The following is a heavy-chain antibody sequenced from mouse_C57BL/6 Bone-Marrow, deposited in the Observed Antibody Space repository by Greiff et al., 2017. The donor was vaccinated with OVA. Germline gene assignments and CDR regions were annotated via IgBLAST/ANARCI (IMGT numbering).Heavy chain of an antibody. CDR2: IYPGNSDT. V-gene: IGHV1-5*01. Sequence: EVQLKESGTVLARPGASVKMSCKTSGYTFTSYWMHWVKQRPGQGLEWIGAIYPGNSDTSYNQKFKGEAKLTAVTSASTAYMELSSLTNEDSAVYYCTRWNDYGAYWGQGTTLTVSS. CDR3: TRWNDYGAY. D-gene: IGHD2-4*01. J-gene: IGHJ2*01. CDR1: GYTFTSYW.